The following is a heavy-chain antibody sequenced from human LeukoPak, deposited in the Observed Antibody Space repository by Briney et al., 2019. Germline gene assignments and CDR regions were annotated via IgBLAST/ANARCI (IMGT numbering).Heavy chain of an antibody. CDR2: INPSGGST. J-gene: IGHJ4*02. D-gene: IGHD4-17*01. CDR1: GYTFTNYY. CDR3: ARRGDRRVDY. Sequence: GASVKVSCKASGYTFTNYYMHWMRQAPGQGLEWMGIINPSGGSTSYAQKFQGRVTMTRDTSTSTVYMELSSLRSDDTAVYYCARRGDRRVDYWGQGTLVTVSS. V-gene: IGHV1-46*01.